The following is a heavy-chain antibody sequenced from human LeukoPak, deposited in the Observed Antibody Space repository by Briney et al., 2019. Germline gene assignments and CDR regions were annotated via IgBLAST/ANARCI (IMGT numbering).Heavy chain of an antibody. J-gene: IGHJ6*02. CDR2: TNPNSGGT. V-gene: IGHV1-2*02. Sequence: ATVTVSFKASVYTFTVYYMHWVRQAPGQGLEWMGWTNPNSGGTNDAQKFQGRVTMTRDTSISTAYMELSRLRSDDTAVYYCAKSIAVAGIYYYYGMDVWGQGTTVTVSS. CDR3: AKSIAVAGIYYYYGMDV. CDR1: VYTFTVYY. D-gene: IGHD6-19*01.